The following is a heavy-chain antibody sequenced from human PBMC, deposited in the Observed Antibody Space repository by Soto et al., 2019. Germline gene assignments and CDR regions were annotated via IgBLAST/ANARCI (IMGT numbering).Heavy chain of an antibody. D-gene: IGHD3-22*01. CDR1: GFTFSSYA. J-gene: IGHJ5*02. Sequence: PGGSLRLSCAASGFTFSSYAMHWVRQAPGKGLEWVAVISYDGSNKYYADSVKGRFTISRDNSKNTLYLQMNSLRAEDTAVYYCARDYYDSSGYYQPHNWFDPWGQGTLVTVSS. CDR2: ISYDGSNK. CDR3: ARDYYDSSGYYQPHNWFDP. V-gene: IGHV3-30-3*01.